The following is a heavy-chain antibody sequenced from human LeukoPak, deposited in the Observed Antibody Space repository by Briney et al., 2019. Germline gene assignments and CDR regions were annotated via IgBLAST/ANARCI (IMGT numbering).Heavy chain of an antibody. CDR3: ASTNLRLGFDP. CDR1: GFTFSSYW. V-gene: IGHV3-7*01. CDR2: IRQDGSEK. Sequence: PGGTLRLSCAASGFTFSSYWMSWVRQAPGKGLEWVANIRQDGSEKYYVDSVKGRFTISRDNAKNSLYLQMNSLRAEDTAVYYCASTNLRLGFDPWGQGTLVTVSS. D-gene: IGHD3-3*01. J-gene: IGHJ5*02.